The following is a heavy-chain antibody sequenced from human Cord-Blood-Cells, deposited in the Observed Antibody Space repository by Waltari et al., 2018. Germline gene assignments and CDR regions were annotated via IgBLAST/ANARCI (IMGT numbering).Heavy chain of an antibody. CDR3: ARDGGSSASGDWYFDL. CDR2: INPNSGGT. CDR1: GYTFTGSY. J-gene: IGHJ2*01. V-gene: IGHV1-2*02. Sequence: QVQLVQSGAEVKKPGASVKVSCKASGYTFTGSYMHWVRQAPGQGLEWMGWINPNSGGTNYAQKFQGRVTMTRDTSISTAYMELSRLRSDDTAGYYCARDGGSSASGDWYFDLWGRGTLVTVSS. D-gene: IGHD6-6*01.